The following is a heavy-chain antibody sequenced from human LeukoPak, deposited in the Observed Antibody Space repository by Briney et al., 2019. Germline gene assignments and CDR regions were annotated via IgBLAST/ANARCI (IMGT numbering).Heavy chain of an antibody. Sequence: SETLSLTCAVYGGSFSGYYWSWIRQPPGKGLEWIGEINHSGSTNYNPSLKSRVTISVDTSKNQFSLKLSSVTAADTAVYYCAGQHDSNGYYFYWGQGILVTVSS. V-gene: IGHV4-34*01. CDR2: INHSGST. CDR1: GGSFSGYY. D-gene: IGHD3-22*01. J-gene: IGHJ4*02. CDR3: AGQHDSNGYYFY.